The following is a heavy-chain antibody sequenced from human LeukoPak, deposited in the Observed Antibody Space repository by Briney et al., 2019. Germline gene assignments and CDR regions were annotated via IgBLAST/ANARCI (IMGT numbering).Heavy chain of an antibody. CDR3: AKDSSKIRTFIVPTKGYFDY. V-gene: IGHV3-23*01. CDR2: ISGSGGST. J-gene: IGHJ4*02. CDR1: GFTFSTYG. D-gene: IGHD5-12*01. Sequence: GGSLRLSCVASGFTFSTYGMSWVRQAPGKGLEWVSAISGSGGSTYYADSVKGRFTISRDNSKNTVHLQMNSLRAEDTAVYYCAKDSSKIRTFIVPTKGYFDYWGQGTLVTVSS.